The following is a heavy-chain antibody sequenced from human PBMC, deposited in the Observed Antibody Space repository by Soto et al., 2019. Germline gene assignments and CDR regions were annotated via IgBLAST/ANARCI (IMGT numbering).Heavy chain of an antibody. D-gene: IGHD4-4*01. V-gene: IGHV5-51*01. CDR1: GFTFRSYG. CDR2: INPGDSDI. J-gene: IGHJ6*02. Sequence: GSLRLSCAASGFTFRSYGMHWVRQMPGKGLEWMGIINPGDSDIRYSPSFQGQVTISADNSISTAYLQWSSLKASDTAMYYCARHEQFYYYYYGMDVWGQGTAVTVSS. CDR3: ARHEQFYYYYYGMDV.